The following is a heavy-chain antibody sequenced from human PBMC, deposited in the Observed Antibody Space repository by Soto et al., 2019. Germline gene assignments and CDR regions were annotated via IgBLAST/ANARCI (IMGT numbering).Heavy chain of an antibody. J-gene: IGHJ6*02. CDR2: IKQDGSEK. CDR1: GFTFSSYW. D-gene: IGHD3-3*01. Sequence: QPGGSLRLSCAASGFTFSSYWMSWVRQAPGKGLEWVANIKQDGSEKYYVDSVKGRFTISRDNAKNSLYLQMNSLRAEDTAVYYCARDLRMVRYDFWSGREITPSWYYYYGMDVWGQGTTVTVSS. CDR3: ARDLRMVRYDFWSGREITPSWYYYYGMDV. V-gene: IGHV3-7*01.